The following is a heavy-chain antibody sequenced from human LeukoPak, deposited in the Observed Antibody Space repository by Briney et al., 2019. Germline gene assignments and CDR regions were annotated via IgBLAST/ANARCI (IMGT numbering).Heavy chain of an antibody. J-gene: IGHJ3*02. V-gene: IGHV3-74*01. D-gene: IGHD2-15*01. CDR2: IDSDDGST. CDR3: LVILTEPTSPSPDGLDI. CDR1: GFTFSRDW. Sequence: GGSLRLSCAASGFTFSRDWMHWVRQVPGKGLVWVSRIDSDDGSTSYADSVKGRFTISRDNAKKTLYLQMNSPRVEDTAVYYCLVILTEPTSPSPDGLDIWGQGTMVTVSS.